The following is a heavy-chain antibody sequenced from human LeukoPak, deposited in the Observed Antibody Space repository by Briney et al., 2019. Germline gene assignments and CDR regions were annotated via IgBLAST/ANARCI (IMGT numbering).Heavy chain of an antibody. D-gene: IGHD4-23*01. CDR3: AKLGGNEPNFDY. CDR1: GFTFSSYG. Sequence: GRSLRLSCAASGFTFSSYGMHWVRQAPGKGLEWVAVISYDGSNKYYADSVKGRFTISRDNSKNTLYLQMNSLRAEDTAVYYCAKLGGNEPNFDYWGQGTLVTVSS. J-gene: IGHJ4*02. CDR2: ISYDGSNK. V-gene: IGHV3-30*18.